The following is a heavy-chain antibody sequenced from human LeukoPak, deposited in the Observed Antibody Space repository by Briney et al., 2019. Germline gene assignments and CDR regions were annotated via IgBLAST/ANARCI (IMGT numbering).Heavy chain of an antibody. Sequence: GGSLRLSCAASGFTFSDHYMDWVRQAPGKGLEWVARTRIKAYSYSTEYAASVEGRFTISRDDSNDALYLQMNSLKTEDTAVYYCARGPLLKGKDAFHIWGQGTMVTVS. CDR1: GFTFSDHY. V-gene: IGHV3-72*01. CDR3: ARGPLLKGKDAFHI. D-gene: IGHD3-10*01. J-gene: IGHJ3*02. CDR2: TRIKAYSYST.